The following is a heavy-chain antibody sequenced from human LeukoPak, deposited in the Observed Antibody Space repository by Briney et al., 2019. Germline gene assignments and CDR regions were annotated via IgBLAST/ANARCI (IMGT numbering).Heavy chain of an antibody. D-gene: IGHD6-13*01. J-gene: IGHJ4*02. Sequence: ASVKISCKASGYTFISYGISWVRQAPGQGLEWMGWISAYNGNTNYAQKLQGRVTMTTDTSTSTAYMELRSLRSDDTAVYYCARKTKAAAGTLIDYWGQGTLVTVSS. CDR3: ARKTKAAAGTLIDY. V-gene: IGHV1-18*01. CDR2: ISAYNGNT. CDR1: GYTFISYG.